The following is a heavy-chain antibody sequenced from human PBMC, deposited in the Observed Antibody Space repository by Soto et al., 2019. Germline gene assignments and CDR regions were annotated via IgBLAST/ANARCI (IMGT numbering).Heavy chain of an antibody. D-gene: IGHD3-22*01. CDR1: GFTFSSYS. Sequence: GGTLRLCCAASGFTFSSYSMNWVRQAPGKGLEWVSSISSSSSYIYYADSVKGRFTISRDNAKNSLYLQMNSLRAEDTAVYYCVRGIGDSSPRASPGYYYGMDVWGQGTTVTVSS. J-gene: IGHJ6*02. CDR3: VRGIGDSSPRASPGYYYGMDV. CDR2: ISSSSSYI. V-gene: IGHV3-21*01.